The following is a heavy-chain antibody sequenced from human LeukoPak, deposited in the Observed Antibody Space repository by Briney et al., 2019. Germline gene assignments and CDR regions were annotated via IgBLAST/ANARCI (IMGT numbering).Heavy chain of an antibody. Sequence: PSQTLSLTYTVSGGSISSGSYYWSWIRQPAGKGLEWIGRIYTSGSTNYNPSLKSRVTISVDTSKNQFSLKLSSVTAADTAVYYCARERGRIVVVIDYWGQGTLVTVSS. D-gene: IGHD3-22*01. CDR2: IYTSGST. V-gene: IGHV4-61*02. CDR1: GGSISSGSYY. CDR3: ARERGRIVVVIDY. J-gene: IGHJ4*02.